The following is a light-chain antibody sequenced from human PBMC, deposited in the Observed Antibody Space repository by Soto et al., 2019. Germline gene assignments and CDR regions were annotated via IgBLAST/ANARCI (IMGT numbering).Light chain of an antibody. V-gene: IGKV4-1*01. Sequence: DIVMTQSPDSLAVSLGERATINCKSSQSVLYSSNNKNYLAWYQQKQGQPPKLLIYWASTRESGVPDRFSGSGSGTDFTLTISSLQTEDFAVYYCQQYYSTPFTFGPGTKVDIK. J-gene: IGKJ3*01. CDR2: WAS. CDR3: QQYYSTPFT. CDR1: QSVLYSSNNKNY.